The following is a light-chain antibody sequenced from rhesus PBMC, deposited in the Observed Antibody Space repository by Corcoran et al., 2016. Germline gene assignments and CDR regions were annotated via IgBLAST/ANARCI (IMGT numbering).Light chain of an antibody. J-gene: IGKJ3*01. CDR2: LGS. CDR3: MQGTQLPFT. V-gene: IGKV2-78*01. CDR1: QSLLHSDGYNY. Sequence: DIVMTQTPLSLPVTPGEPASISCRSSQSLLHSDGYNYLDWYLQKPGKSPQFLIYLGSNRASGVPDRFRGRGSGTDFTLKISRVEAEDVGVYYCMQGTQLPFTFGPGTKLDIK.